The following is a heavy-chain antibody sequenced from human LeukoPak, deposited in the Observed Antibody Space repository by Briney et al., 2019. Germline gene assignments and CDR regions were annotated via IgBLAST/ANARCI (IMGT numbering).Heavy chain of an antibody. D-gene: IGHD5-24*01. Sequence: GGSLRLSCAASGFAFRNSAMSWVRQAPGKGLEWVSNIIGNSVSTYYADFVKGRFTISRDNSNNTLYLQMNSLSADDTAIYFCAKGRRYGYNSLFFDSWGQGAWVVVSS. V-gene: IGHV3-23*01. J-gene: IGHJ4*02. CDR1: GFAFRNSA. CDR3: AKGRRYGYNSLFFDS. CDR2: IIGNSVST.